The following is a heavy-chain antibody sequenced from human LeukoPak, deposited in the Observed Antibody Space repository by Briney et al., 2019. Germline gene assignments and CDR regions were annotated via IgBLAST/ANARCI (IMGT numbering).Heavy chain of an antibody. CDR1: GYSFTTYW. Sequence: GESLKISCKGSGYSFTTYWITWVRQLPGKGLEWMGRIDPSDSYTNYSPSFQGHVTISADKSISTAYLQWSSLKASDTAMYYCARVIHLGELSLYDYWGQGTLVTVSS. D-gene: IGHD3-16*02. J-gene: IGHJ4*02. CDR2: IDPSDSYT. V-gene: IGHV5-10-1*01. CDR3: ARVIHLGELSLYDY.